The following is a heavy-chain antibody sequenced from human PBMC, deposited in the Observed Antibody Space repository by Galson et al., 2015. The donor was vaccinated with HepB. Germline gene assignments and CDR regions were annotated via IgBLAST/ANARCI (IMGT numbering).Heavy chain of an antibody. Sequence: QSGAEVKKPGASVKVSCKASGYTFTIYGISWVRQAPGQGLEWMGWISGFNGNTNYAQKVQDRVTMTTDTSTSTAYMELRSLRSDDTAVYYCARDRDTSIEEPLHNDAFDIWGQGTMVTVSS. D-gene: IGHD5-18*01. J-gene: IGHJ3*02. CDR1: GYTFTIYG. CDR3: ARDRDTSIEEPLHNDAFDI. V-gene: IGHV1-18*04. CDR2: ISGFNGNT.